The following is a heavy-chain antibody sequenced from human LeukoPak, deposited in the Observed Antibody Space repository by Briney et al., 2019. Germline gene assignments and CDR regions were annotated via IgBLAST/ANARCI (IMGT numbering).Heavy chain of an antibody. D-gene: IGHD3-16*02. V-gene: IGHV3-48*02. CDR2: ISSSSSTI. Sequence: GGSLSLSCAASGFTFSSYSMNWVRQAPRKGLEWVSYISSSSSTIYYADSVKGRFTISRDNAKNPLYLQMNSLRDEDTAVYYCARDDTTYYDYIWGSYRSPYFDYWGQGTLVTVSS. CDR3: ARDDTTYYDYIWGSYRSPYFDY. CDR1: GFTFSSYS. J-gene: IGHJ4*02.